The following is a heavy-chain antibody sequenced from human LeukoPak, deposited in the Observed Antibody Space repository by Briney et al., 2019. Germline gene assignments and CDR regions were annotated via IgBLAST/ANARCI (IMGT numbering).Heavy chain of an antibody. V-gene: IGHV4-39*07. CDR3: ARKSYYYDSSGYFPGYYYYYYMDV. Sequence: SETLSLTCTVSGGSISSSSYYWGWIRQPPGKGLEWIGSIYYSGSTYYNPSLKSRVTISVDTSKNQFSLKLSSVTAADTAVYYCARKSYYYDSSGYFPGYYYYYYMDVWGKGTTVTVSS. J-gene: IGHJ6*03. CDR1: GGSISSSSYY. D-gene: IGHD3-22*01. CDR2: IYYSGST.